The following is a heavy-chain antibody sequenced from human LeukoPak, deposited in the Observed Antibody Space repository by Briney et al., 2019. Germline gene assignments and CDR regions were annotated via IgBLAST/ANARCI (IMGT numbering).Heavy chain of an antibody. CDR2: IRSKAYGETA. CDR3: TRDRGAYNLYDY. V-gene: IGHV3-49*03. Sequence: GGSLRLSCAASGFTFSSYSMNWIRQAPGKGLEWVGFIRSKAYGETADYAASVKGRYTISRDDSKAIAYLQMNSLKTGDTAVYHCTRDRGAYNLYDYWGQGTLVTVSS. CDR1: GFTFSSYS. J-gene: IGHJ4*02. D-gene: IGHD1-1*01.